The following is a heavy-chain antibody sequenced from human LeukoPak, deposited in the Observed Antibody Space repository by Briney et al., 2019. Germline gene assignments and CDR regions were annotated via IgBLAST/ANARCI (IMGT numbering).Heavy chain of an antibody. Sequence: ASVKVSCKASGYSFTSYYIHWVRQAPGQGLEWMGTINPSGGSTSCAQKFQDRVTMTRDTSTSTVYMELSSLSSEDTAVYYCARAFTSGRRFYYWGQGTLVTVSS. CDR1: GYSFTSYY. D-gene: IGHD2-8*01. CDR2: INPSGGST. V-gene: IGHV1-46*01. CDR3: ARAFTSGRRFYY. J-gene: IGHJ4*02.